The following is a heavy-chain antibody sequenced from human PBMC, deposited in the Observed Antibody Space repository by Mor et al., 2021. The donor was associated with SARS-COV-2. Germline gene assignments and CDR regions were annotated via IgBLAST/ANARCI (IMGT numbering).Heavy chain of an antibody. J-gene: IGHJ5*02. V-gene: IGHV3-53*01. Sequence: EWVSVIYSGGSTYYADSVKGRFTISRDNSKNTLYLQMNSLRAEDTAVYYCARREQLDPWGQGTLVTVSS. CDR3: ARREQLDP. D-gene: IGHD1-26*01. CDR2: IYSGGST.